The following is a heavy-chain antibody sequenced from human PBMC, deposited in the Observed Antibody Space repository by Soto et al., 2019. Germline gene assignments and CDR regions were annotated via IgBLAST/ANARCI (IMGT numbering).Heavy chain of an antibody. CDR1: GGTFSSYA. J-gene: IGHJ5*02. D-gene: IGHD2-21*01. Sequence: QVQLVQSGAEVKKPGSSVKVSCKASGGTFSSYAISWVRQAPGQGLEWMGGIIPIFGTANYAQKFQGRVTITADESTSTAYMELSSLRSEDTAVYYCARTGKPVDAIPYNWFDPWSQGTLVTVSS. V-gene: IGHV1-69*12. CDR3: ARTGKPVDAIPYNWFDP. CDR2: IIPIFGTA.